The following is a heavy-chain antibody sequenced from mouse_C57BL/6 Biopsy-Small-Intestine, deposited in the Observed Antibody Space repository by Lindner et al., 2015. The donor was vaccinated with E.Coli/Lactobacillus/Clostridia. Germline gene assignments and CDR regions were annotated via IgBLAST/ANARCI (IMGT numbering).Heavy chain of an antibody. D-gene: IGHD2-4*01. J-gene: IGHJ4*01. Sequence: VQLQESGAELVKPGPSVKLSCTASGFSIKDYYIHWVKQRTEQGLEWIGRIDPEDGETRYAPKFQGKATITADTSSNTAYLHLSSLTSEDTAVYYCARWGLRRGGYAMDYWGQGTSVTVSS. CDR3: ARWGLRRGGYAMDY. CDR1: GFSIKDYY. V-gene: IGHV14-2*01. CDR2: IDPEDGET.